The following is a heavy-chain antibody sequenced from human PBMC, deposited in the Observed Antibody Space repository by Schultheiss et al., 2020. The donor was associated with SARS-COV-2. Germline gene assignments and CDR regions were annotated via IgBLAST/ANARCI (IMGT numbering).Heavy chain of an antibody. V-gene: IGHV1-69*06. CDR2: IIPIFGTA. D-gene: IGHD6-19*01. CDR1: GGTFSSYA. Sequence: SVKVSCKASGGTFSSYAISWVRQAPGQGLEWMGGIIPIFGTANYAQKFQGRVTITADKSTSTAYMELRSLRSDDTAVYYCAKDISLAVAGLRRGGMDVWGQGTTVTVSS. J-gene: IGHJ6*02. CDR3: AKDISLAVAGLRRGGMDV.